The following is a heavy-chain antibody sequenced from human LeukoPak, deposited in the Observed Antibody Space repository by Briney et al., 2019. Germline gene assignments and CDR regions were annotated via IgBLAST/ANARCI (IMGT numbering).Heavy chain of an antibody. CDR1: GYTFTFYG. CDR2: ISAYNGNT. CDR3: ARDRVGYSAYQDAFDI. V-gene: IGHV1-18*01. D-gene: IGHD5-12*01. J-gene: IGHJ3*02. Sequence: APVKVSCKASGYTFTFYGISWVRQAPGQGLEWMGWISAYNGNTKYAQNVQGRLTMTTDTSATTAYMDLRSLRSDDTAVYYCARDRVGYSAYQDAFDIWGQGTMVTVSS.